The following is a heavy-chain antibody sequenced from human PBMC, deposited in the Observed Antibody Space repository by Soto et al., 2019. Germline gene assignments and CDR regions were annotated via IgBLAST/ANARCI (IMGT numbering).Heavy chain of an antibody. V-gene: IGHV1-2*02. D-gene: IGHD6-6*01. CDR3: ARGGYSSSSPSDY. CDR2: VNPNTGGT. CDR1: GYTFTGSY. J-gene: IGHJ4*02. Sequence: ASVKVSCKASGYTFTGSYMQWVRQAPGQGLEWMGWVNPNTGGTNYAQKFQGRVTMTRDTSISTAYMELSRLSSDDTAVFYCARGGYSSSSPSDYWGQGTLVTVSS.